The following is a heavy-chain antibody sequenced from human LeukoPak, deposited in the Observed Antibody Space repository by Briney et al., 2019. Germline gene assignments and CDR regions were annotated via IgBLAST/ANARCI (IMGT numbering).Heavy chain of an antibody. V-gene: IGHV4-59*03. Sequence: SETLSLTCIVSGGSIGSYYWTWIRRPPGNRLEWIGDIYYSGSTNYNPSLKSRLTISVDTSKNQFSLKLSSVTAADTAVYYCARLGGKRDVDSFYNAMDVWGPGTTVTVSS. CDR1: GGSIGSYY. CDR3: ARLGGKRDVDSFYNAMDV. J-gene: IGHJ6*02. CDR2: IYYSGST. D-gene: IGHD1-14*01.